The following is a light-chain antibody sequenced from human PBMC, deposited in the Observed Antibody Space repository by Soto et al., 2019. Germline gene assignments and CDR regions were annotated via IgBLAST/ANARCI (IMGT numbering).Light chain of an antibody. CDR3: FSYAGGSTYV. CDR2: EGS. V-gene: IGLV2-23*01. CDR1: SSDVGSYNL. Sequence: QSVLTQPASVSGSPGQSITISCTGTSSDVGSYNLVSWYQQHPGKAPKLMIYEGSKRPSGVSNRFFGSQSGNTASLTISGLHAEDEADYYCFSYAGGSTYVFGTGTKVTVL. J-gene: IGLJ1*01.